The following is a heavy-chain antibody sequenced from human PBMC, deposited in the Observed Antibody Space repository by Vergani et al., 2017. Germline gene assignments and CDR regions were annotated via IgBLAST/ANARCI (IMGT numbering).Heavy chain of an antibody. CDR2: ITSTGATI. D-gene: IGHD1-26*01. V-gene: IGHV3-21*02. J-gene: IGHJ5*02. Sequence: VQLVESGGGLVKPGGSLRLSCGASGFTFKNNTMTWVRQSPGKGLEWVSSITSTGATINYADSVKGRFTISRDNAKKFLYLQINNLRAEDTALYYCARRVSAGGCLGTLGQGTLVTVS. CDR1: GFTFKNNT. CDR3: ARRVSAGGCLGT.